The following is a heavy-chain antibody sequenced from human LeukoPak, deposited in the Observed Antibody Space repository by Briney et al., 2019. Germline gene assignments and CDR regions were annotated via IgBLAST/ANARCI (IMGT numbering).Heavy chain of an antibody. CDR2: IYSRGST. Sequence: GGSLRLSCAASGVTVSSNYISGVRQAPGKGLEWGSGIYSRGSTYYADSVKGRFTISRDNPKNTLYLQMNSLRAEDTAVYYCARGRDDAFDIWGQGTMVTVSS. CDR1: GVTVSSNY. V-gene: IGHV3-53*01. J-gene: IGHJ3*02. CDR3: ARGRDDAFDI.